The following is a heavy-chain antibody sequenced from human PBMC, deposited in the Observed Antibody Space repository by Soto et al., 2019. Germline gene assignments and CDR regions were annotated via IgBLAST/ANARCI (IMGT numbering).Heavy chain of an antibody. D-gene: IGHD7-27*01. CDR2: IYYGGTT. Sequence: SETLCLTCTVSGGSFSPNYWSGIRQPPGKGLEWVGYIYYGGTTSYNPSLQSRVTISLETSKSQFSLKLTSVTAADTAVYYCARGPSGDKVDYWGQGIQVTVSS. CDR3: ARGPSGDKVDY. V-gene: IGHV4-59*08. J-gene: IGHJ4*02. CDR1: GGSFSPNY.